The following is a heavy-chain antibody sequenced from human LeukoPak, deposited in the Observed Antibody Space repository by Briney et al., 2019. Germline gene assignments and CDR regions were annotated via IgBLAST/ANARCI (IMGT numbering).Heavy chain of an antibody. CDR2: IYYSGSGST. CDR3: AESDTSYGVRY. D-gene: IGHD3-10*01. J-gene: IGHJ4*02. Sequence: PSETLSLPCTVSGGSSSTSSYYLGWIRQPPGQGLEWIGSIYYSGSGSTYYSASLNSRVTISVDTSKTHFSLKLNPVTAADTAVYYCAESDTSYGVRYWGRGTLVTVSS. V-gene: IGHV4-39*02. CDR1: GGSSSTSSYY.